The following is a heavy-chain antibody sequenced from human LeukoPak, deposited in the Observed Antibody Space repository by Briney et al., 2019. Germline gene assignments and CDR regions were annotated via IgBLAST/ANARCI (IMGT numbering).Heavy chain of an antibody. D-gene: IGHD3-22*01. Sequence: GGSLRLSCAASGFTFSSYSMNWVRQAPGKGLEWVSSISSSSSYIYYADSVKGRFTISRDNAKNSLYLQMNSLRAEDTAVYYCARDRWTNYYDSSGYYDYWGQGTLVTVSS. CDR2: ISSSSSYI. CDR3: ARDRWTNYYDSSGYYDY. V-gene: IGHV3-21*01. CDR1: GFTFSSYS. J-gene: IGHJ4*02.